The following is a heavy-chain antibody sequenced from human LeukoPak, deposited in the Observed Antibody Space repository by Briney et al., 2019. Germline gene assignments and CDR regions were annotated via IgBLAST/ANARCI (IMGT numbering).Heavy chain of an antibody. CDR3: ARGRYSGSFRAENFDY. D-gene: IGHD1-26*01. Sequence: ASVKVSCKASGGTFSRYAISWVRQAPGQGLEWMGRIIPILGIANYAQKFQGRVTITADKSTSTAYMELSSLRSEDTAVYYCARGRYSGSFRAENFDYWGQGTMVTVSS. CDR2: IIPILGIA. J-gene: IGHJ4*03. V-gene: IGHV1-69*04. CDR1: GGTFSRYA.